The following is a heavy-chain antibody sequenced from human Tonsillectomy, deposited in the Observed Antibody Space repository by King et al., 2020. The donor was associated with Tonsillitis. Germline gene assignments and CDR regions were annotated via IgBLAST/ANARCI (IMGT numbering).Heavy chain of an antibody. CDR3: AKDWLDGITMIVVVTTQEDY. Sequence: VQLVESGGGLVQPGGSLRLSCAASGFTFSSYAMSWVRQAPGKGLEWVSAISGSGGSTYYADSVKGRFTISRDNSKNTLYLQMNSLRAEDTAVYYCAKDWLDGITMIVVVTTQEDYWGQGTLVTVSS. CDR1: GFTFSSYA. J-gene: IGHJ4*02. CDR2: ISGSGGST. V-gene: IGHV3-23*04. D-gene: IGHD3-22*01.